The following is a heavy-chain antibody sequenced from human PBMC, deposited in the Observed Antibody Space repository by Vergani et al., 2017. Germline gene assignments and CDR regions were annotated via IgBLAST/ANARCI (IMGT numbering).Heavy chain of an antibody. V-gene: IGHV3-30*02. CDR3: ARSPSPVDYYDSSGYTLPFDY. D-gene: IGHD3-22*01. CDR1: GFTFSSYG. Sequence: QVQLVESGGGVVQPGGSLRLSCAASGFTFSSYGMHWVRQAPGKGLEWVAFIRYDGSNKYYADSVKGRFTISRDNSKNTLYLQMNSLRAEDTAVYYCARSPSPVDYYDSSGYTLPFDYWGQGTLVTVSS. J-gene: IGHJ4*02. CDR2: IRYDGSNK.